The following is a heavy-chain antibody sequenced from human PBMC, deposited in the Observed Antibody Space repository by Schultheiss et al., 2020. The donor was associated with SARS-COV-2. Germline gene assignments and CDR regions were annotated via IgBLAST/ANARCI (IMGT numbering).Heavy chain of an antibody. J-gene: IGHJ4*02. CDR1: GFTFSSYE. CDR3: AKDPDIVATIALFDY. Sequence: GGSLRLSCAASGFTFSSYEMNWVRQAPGKGLEWVSYISSSGSTIYYADSVKGRFTISRDNAKNSLYLQMNSLRAEDTAVYYCAKDPDIVATIALFDYWGQGTLVTVSS. D-gene: IGHD5-12*01. CDR2: ISSSGSTI. V-gene: IGHV3-48*03.